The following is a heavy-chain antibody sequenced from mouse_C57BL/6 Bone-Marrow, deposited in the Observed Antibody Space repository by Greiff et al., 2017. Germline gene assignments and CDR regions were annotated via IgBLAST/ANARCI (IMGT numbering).Heavy chain of an antibody. J-gene: IGHJ4*01. CDR2: ISNLAYSI. Sequence: DVKLQESGGGLVQPGGSLKLSCAASGFTFSDYGMAWVRQAPRKGPEWVALISNLAYSIYYADTVTGRLTISRANAKKTLYLEMSSLRSEDTAMYYCARLGYYYGHYAIDYWGQGTSVTVSS. D-gene: IGHD1-1*01. CDR3: ARLGYYYGHYAIDY. V-gene: IGHV5-15*01. CDR1: GFTFSDYG.